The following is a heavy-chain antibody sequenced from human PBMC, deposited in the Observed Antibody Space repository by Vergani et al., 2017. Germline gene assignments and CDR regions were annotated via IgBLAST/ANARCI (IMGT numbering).Heavy chain of an antibody. V-gene: IGHV3-21*01. CDR1: GFTFSSYS. CDR2: ISSSSSYR. D-gene: IGHD3-9*01. J-gene: IGHJ4*02. Sequence: EVQLLESGGGLVQPGGSLRLSCVASGFTFSSYSVNWVHQAPGKGLEWVSSISSSSSYRYYADSVKGRFTISRDNAKNSLYLQMNSLRAEDTAVYYCARDTKTGWGLEYWGQGTLVTVSS. CDR3: ARDTKTGWGLEY.